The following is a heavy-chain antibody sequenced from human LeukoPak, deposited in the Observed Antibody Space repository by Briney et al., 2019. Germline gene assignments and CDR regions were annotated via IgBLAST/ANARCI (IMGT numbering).Heavy chain of an antibody. J-gene: IGHJ5*02. D-gene: IGHD6-13*01. V-gene: IGHV4-34*01. CDR1: GGSFSGYY. CDR2: INHSGST. CDR3: ARGRWYSSRWPNWFDP. Sequence: SETLSLTCAVYGGSFSGYYWSWIRQPPGKGLEWIGEINHSGSTNYNPSLKSRVTISVDTSKNQFSLKLSSVTAADTAVYYCARGRWYSSRWPNWFDPWGQGTLVTVSS.